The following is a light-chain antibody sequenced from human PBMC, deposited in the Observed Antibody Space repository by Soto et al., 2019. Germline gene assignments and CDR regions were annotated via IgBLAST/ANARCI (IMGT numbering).Light chain of an antibody. CDR3: QQYDSSRT. V-gene: IGKV3-20*01. J-gene: IGKJ1*01. CDR2: DTS. CDR1: QSVRSRN. Sequence: EIVLTQSPGTLSLSPGERATLSCRASQSVRSRNLAWYQQKPGQAPRLLIYDTSSRATGIPNRFSGSGSGTVFTLTISRLEPEDFAVYYCQQYDSSRTFGQGTKVETK.